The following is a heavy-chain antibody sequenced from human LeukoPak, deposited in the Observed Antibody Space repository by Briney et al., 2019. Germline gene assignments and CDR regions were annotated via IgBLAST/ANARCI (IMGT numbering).Heavy chain of an antibody. CDR1: GYTFTGYY. J-gene: IGHJ4*02. V-gene: IGHV1-2*02. CDR2: INPNSGGT. D-gene: IGHD4-17*01. Sequence: ASVKVSCKASGYTFTGYYMHWVRQAPGQGLEWMGWINPNSGGTNYAQKFQGRVTMTRDTSISTAYMELSRLRSDDTAVYYCARALTYGDYADYWGQGTLVTVSS. CDR3: ARALTYGDYADY.